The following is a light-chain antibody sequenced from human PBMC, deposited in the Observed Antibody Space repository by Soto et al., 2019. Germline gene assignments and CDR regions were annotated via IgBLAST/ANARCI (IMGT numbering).Light chain of an antibody. CDR3: SQYGSAPGT. CDR2: SAS. Sequence: EIVLTQSPGTLSLSPGERATLSCRASESVSSTHLAWYQQKPGQAPRLLIHSASNKASGVPTRFSGSGSGTDFTLIISRLEPEDFAVYYCSQYGSAPGTFGQGTKVEIK. CDR1: ESVSSTH. J-gene: IGKJ1*01. V-gene: IGKV3-20*01.